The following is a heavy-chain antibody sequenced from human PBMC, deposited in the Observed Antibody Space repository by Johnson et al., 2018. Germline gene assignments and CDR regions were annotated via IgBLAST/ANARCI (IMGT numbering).Heavy chain of an antibody. V-gene: IGHV3-21*01. J-gene: IGHJ1*01. CDR3: VRDWEGLATITRYFHH. CDR1: GFTFSSYS. Sequence: VQLVQSGGGLVKPGGSLRLSCAASGFTFSSYSMNWVRQAPGKGLEWVSSISSSSSYIYYADSVKGRFPVSRDNAKKSLYLQMNSLRAEDTAVYYCVRDWEGLATITRYFHHWGQGTLVTVSS. D-gene: IGHD5-24*01. CDR2: ISSSSSYI.